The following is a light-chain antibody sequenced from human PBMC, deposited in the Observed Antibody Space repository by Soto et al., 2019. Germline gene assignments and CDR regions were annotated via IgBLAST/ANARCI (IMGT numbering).Light chain of an antibody. V-gene: IGKV1-5*03. J-gene: IGKJ2*01. Sequence: DIQMTQSPSTLSASVGDRVTITCRASQSISSWLAWYQQKPGKAPKLLIYKASSLESGVPSRFSGSGSGTEFTLPISSLQPDDFATYYCQQYNSYLMYTFGQGTKLEIK. CDR2: KAS. CDR3: QQYNSYLMYT. CDR1: QSISSW.